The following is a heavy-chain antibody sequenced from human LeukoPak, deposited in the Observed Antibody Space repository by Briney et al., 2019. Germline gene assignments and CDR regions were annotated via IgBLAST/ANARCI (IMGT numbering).Heavy chain of an antibody. V-gene: IGHV4-59*08. J-gene: IGHJ6*02. Sequence: SETLSLTCTVSGGSISSYYWSWIRQPPGKGLEWIGYIYYSGSTNYNPSLKSRVTISVDTSKNQFSPKLSSVTAADTAVYYCARQRYDYSPDYGMDLWGQGTTVTVSS. D-gene: IGHD4-4*01. CDR1: GGSISSYY. CDR3: ARQRYDYSPDYGMDL. CDR2: IYYSGST.